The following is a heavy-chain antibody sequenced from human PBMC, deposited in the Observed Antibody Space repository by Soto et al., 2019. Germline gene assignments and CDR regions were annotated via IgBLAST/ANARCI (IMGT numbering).Heavy chain of an antibody. CDR3: ARSRDYGDYRNHNWFDP. Sequence: SETLSLTCAVYGGSFSGYYWSWIRQPPGKGLEWIGEINHSGSTNYNPSLKSRVTISVDTSKNQFSLKLSSVTAADTAVYYCARSRDYGDYRNHNWFDPWGQGTLVTVSS. V-gene: IGHV4-34*01. D-gene: IGHD4-17*01. CDR1: GGSFSGYY. CDR2: INHSGST. J-gene: IGHJ5*02.